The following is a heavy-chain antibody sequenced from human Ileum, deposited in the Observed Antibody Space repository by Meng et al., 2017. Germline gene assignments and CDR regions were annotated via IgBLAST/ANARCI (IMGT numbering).Heavy chain of an antibody. V-gene: IGHV1-3*04. CDR3: ARGHQNYDILTGSY. J-gene: IGHJ4*02. CDR1: GYTVTRYA. CDR2: INTGNGDA. D-gene: IGHD3-9*01. Sequence: QVQLVQSGAAVKKPGASVKVSCKASGYTVTRYAMHWVRQAPGQRLEWRGWINTGNGDAKYSQRFQGRVTITRDTSASTVYMELSSLRSEDTTVYYCARGHQNYDILTGSYWGQGTLVTVSS.